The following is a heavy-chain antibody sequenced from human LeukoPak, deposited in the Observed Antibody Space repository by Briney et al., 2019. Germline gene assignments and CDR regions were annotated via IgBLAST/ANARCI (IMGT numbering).Heavy chain of an antibody. Sequence: SETLSLTCTVSGASITNSYWNWVRQPPGKGLEWIGYIYSSGNTNYNPSLKSRVTISLDVSKNQFSLKLTSVTAADTAVYYCARAYYYDSSGHPFDPWGQGTLVTVSS. CDR1: GASITNSY. D-gene: IGHD3-22*01. CDR2: IYSSGNT. J-gene: IGHJ5*02. V-gene: IGHV4-4*09. CDR3: ARAYYYDSSGHPFDP.